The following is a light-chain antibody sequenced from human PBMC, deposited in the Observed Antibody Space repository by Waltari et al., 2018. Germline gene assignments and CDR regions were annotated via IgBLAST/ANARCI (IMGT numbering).Light chain of an antibody. Sequence: FVLTQPHSVSESPGKTVIISCPRSSWSIAVNYVHWFRQPPGGAPSTVIFEDRQRHVGVPNRFSASIDSPANSAYLTISGLEPEDEADYYCQSYDGRDHVIFGGGTKLTVL. CDR2: EDR. CDR3: QSYDGRDHVI. J-gene: IGLJ2*01. V-gene: IGLV6-57*03. CDR1: SWSIAVNY.